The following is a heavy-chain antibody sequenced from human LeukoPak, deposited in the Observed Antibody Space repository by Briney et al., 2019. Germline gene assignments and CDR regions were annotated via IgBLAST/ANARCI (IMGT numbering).Heavy chain of an antibody. D-gene: IGHD1-26*01. J-gene: IGHJ6*02. CDR3: ARCGTPNNYYGYGVDV. CDR2: ISVSGSYT. Sequence: GGSLRLSGAASGFTFSDYYMSWIRQAPGKGLEWISYISVSGSYTNYADSVKGRFTISRDNAKNSLYLQMISLRAEDTAVYYCARCGTPNNYYGYGVDVWGQGTTVIVSS. V-gene: IGHV3-11*03. CDR1: GFTFSDYY.